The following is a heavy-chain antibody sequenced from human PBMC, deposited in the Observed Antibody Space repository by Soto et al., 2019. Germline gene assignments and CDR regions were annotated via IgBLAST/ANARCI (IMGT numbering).Heavy chain of an antibody. J-gene: IGHJ4*02. CDR1: GGSISSYY. CDR2: IYYSGST. D-gene: IGHD4-4*01. V-gene: IGHV4-59*01. Sequence: SETLPLTCTVSGGSISSYYWSWIRQPPGKGLEWIGYIYYSGSTNYNPSLKSRVTISVDTSKNQFSLKLSSVTAADTAVYYCAGGYSNYLFDYWGQGTLVTVSS. CDR3: AGGYSNYLFDY.